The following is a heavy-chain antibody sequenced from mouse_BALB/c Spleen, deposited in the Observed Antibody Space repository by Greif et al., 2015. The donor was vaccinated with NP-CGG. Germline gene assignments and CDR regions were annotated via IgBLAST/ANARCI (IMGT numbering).Heavy chain of an antibody. D-gene: IGHD2-14*01. Sequence: EVQRVESGGGLVKPGGSLKLSCAASGFTFSSYAMSWVRQTPEKRLEWVASISSGGSTYNPDSVKGRFTISRDNARNTLYLQMSSLRSEDTAMYYCARGGGYYRYDGYYFDYWGQGTTLTVSS. V-gene: IGHV5-6-5*01. CDR1: GFTFSSYA. CDR3: ARGGGYYRYDGYYFDY. CDR2: ISSGGST. J-gene: IGHJ2*01.